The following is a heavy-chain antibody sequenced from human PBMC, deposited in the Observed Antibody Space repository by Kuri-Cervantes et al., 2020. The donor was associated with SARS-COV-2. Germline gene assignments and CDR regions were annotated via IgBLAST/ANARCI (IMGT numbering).Heavy chain of an antibody. J-gene: IGHJ6*02. CDR2: IDEHGSYR. CDR1: GLTSSRFW. CDR3: AKEAYGSGNSYYYGMDV. Sequence: GESLKISCEVSGLTSSRFWMHWVRQVPGKGLVWVSRIDEHGSYRDYADSVKGRFTISRDNAKNSLYLQMNSLRAEDTALYYCAKEAYGSGNSYYYGMDVWGQGTTVTVSS. D-gene: IGHD3-10*01. V-gene: IGHV3-74*01.